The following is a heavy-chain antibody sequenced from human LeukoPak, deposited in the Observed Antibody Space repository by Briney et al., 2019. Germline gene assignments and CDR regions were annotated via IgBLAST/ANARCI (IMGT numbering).Heavy chain of an antibody. Sequence: SETLSLTCAVYGGSFSGYYWSWIRQPPGRGLGGFGETILGGRTNYNPSLKSRVTISVDPSKNQFSLKLSSVTAADTAVYYCARERGRSSSGTQSHYFDYWGQGTLVTVSS. CDR2: TILGGRT. CDR3: ARERGRSSSGTQSHYFDY. CDR1: GGSFSGYY. J-gene: IGHJ4*02. V-gene: IGHV4-34*12. D-gene: IGHD6-6*01.